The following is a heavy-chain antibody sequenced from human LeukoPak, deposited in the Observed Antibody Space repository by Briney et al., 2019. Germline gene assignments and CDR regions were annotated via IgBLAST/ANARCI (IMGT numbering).Heavy chain of an antibody. CDR3: ARSLGYCTGATCYSFDS. V-gene: IGHV4-39*01. CDR1: GGSISTSGYY. D-gene: IGHD2-8*02. J-gene: IGHJ4*02. CDR2: IYYSGTT. Sequence: PSQTLSLTCTVSGGSISTSGYYWGWIRQPPGKGLEWIGIIYYSGTTYYNQSLKSRVTISVDTSKNQFSLTVNSVTAADTAVYYCARSLGYCTGATCYSFDSWGQGTLVTVSS.